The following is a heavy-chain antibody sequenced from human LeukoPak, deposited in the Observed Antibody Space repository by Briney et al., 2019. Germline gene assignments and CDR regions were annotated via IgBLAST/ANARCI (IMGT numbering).Heavy chain of an antibody. CDR3: AREGGYSHAFDY. CDR2: INSDGSST. J-gene: IGHJ4*02. V-gene: IGHV3-74*01. Sequence: PGGSLRLSCAASGFTFSSYWMYWVRQAPGKGLVWVSRINSDGSSTSHADSVKGRFTISRDNAKNTLYLQMNSLRAEDTAMYYCAREGGYSHAFDYWGQGTLVTVSS. CDR1: GFTFSSYW. D-gene: IGHD3-22*01.